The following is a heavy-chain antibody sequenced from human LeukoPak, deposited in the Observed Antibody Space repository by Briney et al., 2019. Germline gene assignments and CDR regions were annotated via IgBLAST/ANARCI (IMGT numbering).Heavy chain of an antibody. Sequence: ASVKVSCKASGYTFTSYGISWVRQAPGQGLEWMGWISAYNGNTNYAQKLQGRVTMTTDTSTSTAYMELRSLRSDDTAVYYCARGGLDYYDSSGYLHVDYWGQGTLVTVSS. D-gene: IGHD3-22*01. J-gene: IGHJ4*02. V-gene: IGHV1-18*01. CDR1: GYTFTSYG. CDR3: ARGGLDYYDSSGYLHVDY. CDR2: ISAYNGNT.